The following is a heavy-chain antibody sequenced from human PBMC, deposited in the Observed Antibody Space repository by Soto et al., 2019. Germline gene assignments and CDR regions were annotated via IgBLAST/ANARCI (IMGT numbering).Heavy chain of an antibody. CDR2: MNPNSGNT. V-gene: IGHV1-8*01. CDR3: AREYSSSWYSIDY. J-gene: IGHJ4*02. Sequence: ASVKVSCKASGYTFTSYDINWVRQATGQGLEWMGWMNPNSGNTGYAQKFQGRVTMTRNTSISTAYMELSSLRSEDTAVYYCAREYSSSWYSIDYWGQGTLVTVSS. D-gene: IGHD6-13*01. CDR1: GYTFTSYD.